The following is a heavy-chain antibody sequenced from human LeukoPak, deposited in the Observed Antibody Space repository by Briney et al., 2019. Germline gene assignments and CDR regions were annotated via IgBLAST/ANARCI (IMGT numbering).Heavy chain of an antibody. CDR2: IWYDGSNK. CDR1: GFTFSSYG. J-gene: IGHJ5*02. CDR3: AREGLATPNWFDP. D-gene: IGHD2-15*01. V-gene: IGHV3-33*01. Sequence: GGSLRLSCAASGFTFSSYGMHWVRQAPGKGLEWVAVIWYDGSNKYYADSVKGRFTISRDNSKNTLYLQMNSLRAEDTAVYYCAREGLATPNWFDPWGQGTLVTVSS.